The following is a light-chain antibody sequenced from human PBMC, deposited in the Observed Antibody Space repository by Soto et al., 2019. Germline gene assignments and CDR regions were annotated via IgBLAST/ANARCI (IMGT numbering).Light chain of an antibody. CDR3: AAWDDSLNGHV. Sequence: QSVLTQPPSASGTPGQRVTIFCSGSSSNIGSNTVNWYQQLPGTAPKLLIYSNNQRPSGVPDRFSGSKSGTSASLAISGLQSEDEADYYCAAWDDSLNGHVFGPGTKVTVL. CDR1: SSNIGSNT. J-gene: IGLJ1*01. CDR2: SNN. V-gene: IGLV1-44*01.